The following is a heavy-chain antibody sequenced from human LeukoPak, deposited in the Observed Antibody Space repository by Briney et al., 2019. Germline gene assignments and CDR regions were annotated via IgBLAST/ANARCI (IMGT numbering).Heavy chain of an antibody. D-gene: IGHD6-19*01. V-gene: IGHV1-46*04. CDR1: GYTFSSYY. J-gene: IGHJ4*02. CDR2: ISPSGDYT. CDR3: ARDNSGWSDY. Sequence: ASVKVSCKASGYTFSSYYMHWVRQAPGQGLEWMGIISPSGDYTRYAQKLQGRVSMTLDTSTSSVYMQLNSLESEDTAMYYCARDNSGWSDYWGQGTLVTVSS.